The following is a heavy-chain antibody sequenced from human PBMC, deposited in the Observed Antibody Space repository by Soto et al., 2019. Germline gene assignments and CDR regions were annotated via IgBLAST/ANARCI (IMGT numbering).Heavy chain of an antibody. J-gene: IGHJ6*02. Sequence: ASETLSLTCTVSGGSISSYYWSWIRQPPGKGLEWIGYIYYSGSTNYNPSLKSRVTISVDTSKNQFSLKLSSVTAADTAVYYCARELRGDYYYGMDVWGQGTTVTVSS. CDR2: IYYSGST. V-gene: IGHV4-59*01. D-gene: IGHD4-17*01. CDR3: ARELRGDYYYGMDV. CDR1: GGSISSYY.